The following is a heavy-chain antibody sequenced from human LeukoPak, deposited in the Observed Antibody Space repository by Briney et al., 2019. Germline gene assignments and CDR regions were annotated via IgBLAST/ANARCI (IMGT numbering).Heavy chain of an antibody. CDR3: ARKEANYDSSGCYYDDY. J-gene: IGHJ4*02. CDR2: IYYSGST. Sequence: PSQTLSLTCTVSGGSISSGDYYWSWIRQPPGKGLEWIGYIYYSGSTYYNPSLKSRVTISVDTSKNQFSLKLSSVTAADTAVYYCARKEANYDSSGCYYDDYWGQGTLVTVSS. CDR1: GGSISSGDYY. V-gene: IGHV4-30-4*01. D-gene: IGHD3-22*01.